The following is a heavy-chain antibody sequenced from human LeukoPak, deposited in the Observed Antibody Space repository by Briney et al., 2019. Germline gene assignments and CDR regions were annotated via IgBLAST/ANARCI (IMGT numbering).Heavy chain of an antibody. CDR1: EFTFNSYA. J-gene: IGHJ3*02. CDR2: MSYDGSNE. V-gene: IGHV3-30*04. Sequence: TGGSLRLSCAASEFTFNSYAMHWVRQPPGKGLEWVAVMSYDGSNEYYADSVKGRFTISRDNSKNTLYLQMNSLRAEDTAVYYCARGARGSGWRVFDIWGQGTMVTVSS. CDR3: ARGARGSGWRVFDI. D-gene: IGHD6-19*01.